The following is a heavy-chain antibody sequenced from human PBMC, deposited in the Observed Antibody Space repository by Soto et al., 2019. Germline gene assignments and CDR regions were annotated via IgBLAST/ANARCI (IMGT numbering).Heavy chain of an antibody. D-gene: IGHD3-9*01. J-gene: IGHJ6*02. CDR2: INAGSGYT. V-gene: IGHV1-3*01. CDR3: ALTGGAYYYSGMDV. Sequence: QVQLVQSGAEVKKPGASVKVSCKASGYTFTSYAMHWVRQAPGQRLEWMGWINAGSGYTKYSQKFQGRVTITRDASASTADMELSSLRSKDTAVYYCALTGGAYYYSGMDVWGQGTTVTVSS. CDR1: GYTFTSYA.